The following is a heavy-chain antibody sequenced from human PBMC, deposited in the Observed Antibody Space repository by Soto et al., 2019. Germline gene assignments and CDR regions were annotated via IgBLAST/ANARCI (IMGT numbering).Heavy chain of an antibody. CDR3: AHTKDSSGFLTS. J-gene: IGHJ5*02. D-gene: IGHD3-22*01. CDR2: IHWNDDK. CDR1: GFSLSAYGVR. Sequence: SGPLLVNPTQTLTLTCSFSGFSLSAYGVRVIWFRQPPGETLEWLALIHWNDDKRYSPYLKSRLTITKDTSKNQVVLTLTNLDPLDTGTYFCAHTKDSSGFLTSWGQGILVTVSS. V-gene: IGHV2-5*01.